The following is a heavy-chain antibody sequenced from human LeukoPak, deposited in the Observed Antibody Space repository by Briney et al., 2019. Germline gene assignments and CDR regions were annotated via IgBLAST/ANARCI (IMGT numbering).Heavy chain of an antibody. CDR3: ARVIYGMDV. J-gene: IGHJ6*02. CDR2: FNTYNGNT. CDR1: GYTFNSYS. V-gene: IGHV1-18*01. Sequence: ASVKVSCKASGYTFNSYSISWARQAPGQGLEWMGWFNTYNGNTNYAQNLQGRVTMTTDTSTSTAYMELRSLRSDDTAVYYCARVIYGMDVWGQGTTVTVSS.